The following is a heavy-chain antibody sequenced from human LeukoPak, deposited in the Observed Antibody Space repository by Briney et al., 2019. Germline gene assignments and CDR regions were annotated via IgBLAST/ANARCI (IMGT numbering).Heavy chain of an antibody. CDR3: ARDVDQQLDQGVCGD. CDR1: GFTFSSYG. Sequence: PGGSLRLSCAASGFTFSSYGMHWVRQAPGKGLEWVTFIRYDGSNKYYADSVKGRFTISRDNSKNTLNLHMNSLRAEDTAVYYCARDVDQQLDQGVCGDWGQGTLVTVSS. CDR2: IRYDGSNK. J-gene: IGHJ4*02. D-gene: IGHD6-13*01. V-gene: IGHV3-30*02.